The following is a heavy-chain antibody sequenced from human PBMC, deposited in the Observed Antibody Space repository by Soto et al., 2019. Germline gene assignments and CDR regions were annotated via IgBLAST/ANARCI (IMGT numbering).Heavy chain of an antibody. CDR3: ARYTVTGTTVGWFDP. D-gene: IGHD1-20*01. CDR1: GGSISSYY. Sequence: SETLSLTSTVSGGSISSYYWGWIRQPPGKGLEWIGSINYSGSTYYNPSLKSRVTISVDTSKNQFSLKLSSVTAADTAVYYCARYTVTGTTVGWFDPWGQGTLVTVSS. CDR2: INYSGST. V-gene: IGHV4-39*07. J-gene: IGHJ5*02.